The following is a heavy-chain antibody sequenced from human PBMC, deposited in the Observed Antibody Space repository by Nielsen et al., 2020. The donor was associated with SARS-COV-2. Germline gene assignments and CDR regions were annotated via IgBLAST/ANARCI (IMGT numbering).Heavy chain of an antibody. J-gene: IGHJ4*02. CDR3: AISGTYYFDY. Sequence: WVRQAPGQGPEWMGSINTYSGTPTYAQGFTGRFVLSLDTSVSTAYLQISSLKAEDTAVYYCAISGTYYFDYWGQGTLVTVSS. D-gene: IGHD1-1*01. V-gene: IGHV7-4-1*02. CDR2: INTYSGTP.